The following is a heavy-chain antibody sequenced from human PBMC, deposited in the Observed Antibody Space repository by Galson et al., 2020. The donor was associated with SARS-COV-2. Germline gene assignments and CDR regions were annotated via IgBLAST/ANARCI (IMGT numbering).Heavy chain of an antibody. CDR3: ARQGINMIVLVTVPGWYFDL. Sequence: SQTLSLTCTVSGYSVSTTNYWGWVRQPPGRGLEWIGSAYPSGTTYYNPSLKSRVTISVDTSKDQFSLRLDSVTAADTALYYCARQGINMIVLVTVPGWYFDLWGRGTLVTVSS. D-gene: IGHD3-22*01. V-gene: IGHV4-38-2*02. J-gene: IGHJ2*01. CDR2: AYPSGTT. CDR1: GYSVSTTNY.